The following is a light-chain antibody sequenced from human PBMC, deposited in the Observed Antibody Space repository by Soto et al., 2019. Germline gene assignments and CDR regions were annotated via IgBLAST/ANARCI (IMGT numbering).Light chain of an antibody. CDR2: DAS. V-gene: IGKV3-11*01. J-gene: IGKJ4*01. Sequence: EIVLTQSPATLSLSPGERATLSCRASQSVSSYLAWYQQKPGQAPRLLIYDASNRATGIPTRFSGSGSGTDFTLTISRLEPEDFAVYYCQQRSNRPRLTFGGGTKVEIK. CDR1: QSVSSY. CDR3: QQRSNRPRLT.